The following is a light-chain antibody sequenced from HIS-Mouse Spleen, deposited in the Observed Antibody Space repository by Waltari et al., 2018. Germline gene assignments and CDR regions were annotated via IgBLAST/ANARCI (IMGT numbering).Light chain of an antibody. V-gene: IGKV2-28*01. CDR2: LGS. CDR1: QSLRHSNGYNY. CDR3: MQALQTPFT. J-gene: IGKJ3*01. Sequence: DLVMTQSPLSLPVTPGDSASISCRSCQSLRHSNGYNYLDWYMQKPGQSPQLLIYLGSNRASGVPDRFSGSGSGTDFTLKISRVEAEDVGVYYCMQALQTPFTFGPGTKVDIK.